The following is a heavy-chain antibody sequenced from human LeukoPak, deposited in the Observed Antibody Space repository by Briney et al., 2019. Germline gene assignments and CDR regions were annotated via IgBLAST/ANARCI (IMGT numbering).Heavy chain of an antibody. CDR3: ATASWKYYGSGSDY. V-gene: IGHV1-24*01. CDR1: GYTLTELS. D-gene: IGHD3-10*01. CDR2: FDPEDGET. Sequence: ASVKVSCKVSGYTLTELSMHWVRQAPGKGLEWMGGFDPEDGETIYAQKFQGRVTMTEDTSTDTAYMELSSLRSEDTAVYYCATASWKYYGSGSDYWGQGTLVTVSS. J-gene: IGHJ4*02.